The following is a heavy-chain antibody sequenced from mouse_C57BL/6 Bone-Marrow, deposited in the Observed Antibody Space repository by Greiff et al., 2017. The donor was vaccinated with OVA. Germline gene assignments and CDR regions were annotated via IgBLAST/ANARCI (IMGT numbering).Heavy chain of an antibody. CDR3: ARDYYGSSPEFAY. CDR1: GYAFTNYL. J-gene: IGHJ3*01. Sequence: QVQLKESGAELVRPGTSVKVSCKASGYAFTNYLIEWVKQRPGQGLEWIGVINPGSGGTNYNEKFKGKATLTADTSSRTAYMQLSSLTSEDSAVYCCARDYYGSSPEFAYWGQGTLVTGSA. D-gene: IGHD1-1*01. CDR2: INPGSGGT. V-gene: IGHV1-54*01.